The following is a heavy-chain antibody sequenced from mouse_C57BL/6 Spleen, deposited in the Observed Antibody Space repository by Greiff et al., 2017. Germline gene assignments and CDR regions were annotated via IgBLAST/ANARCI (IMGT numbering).Heavy chain of an antibody. Sequence: VQLQQSGPELVKPGASVKISCKASGYTFTDYYMNWVKQSHGKSLEWIGDINPNNGGTSYNQKFKGKATLTVDKSSSTAYMELRSLTSEDSAVYYCAKGIYSYAMDYWGQGTSVTVSS. CDR2: INPNNGGT. CDR1: GYTFTDYY. J-gene: IGHJ4*01. D-gene: IGHD2-1*01. CDR3: AKGIYSYAMDY. V-gene: IGHV1-26*01.